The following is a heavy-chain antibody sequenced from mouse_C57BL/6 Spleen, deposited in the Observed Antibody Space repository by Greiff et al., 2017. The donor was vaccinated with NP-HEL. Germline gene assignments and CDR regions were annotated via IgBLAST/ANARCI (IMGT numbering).Heavy chain of an antibody. J-gene: IGHJ4*01. CDR1: GFTFSDYY. CDR2: ISNGGGST. D-gene: IGHD1-1*01. Sequence: EVKLVESGGGLVQPGGSLKLSCAASGFTFSDYYMYWVRQTPEKRLEWVEYISNGGGSTYYPDTVKGRFTISRDNAKDTLYLQMSRLKSEDTAMYYCGRGDYGSMDDWGQGTSVPVCS. V-gene: IGHV5-12*01. CDR3: GRGDYGSMDD.